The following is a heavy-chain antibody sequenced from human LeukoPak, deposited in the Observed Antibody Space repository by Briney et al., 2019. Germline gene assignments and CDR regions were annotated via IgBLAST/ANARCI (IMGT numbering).Heavy chain of an antibody. D-gene: IGHD3-10*01. CDR2: LSGSGGST. V-gene: IGHV3-23*01. CDR1: GFTFSSYG. Sequence: GGTLRLSCAASGFTFSSYGMSWVRQAPGKGLEWVSALSGSGGSTYYADSVKGRFTISRDNSKNTLYLQMNSLRAEDTAVYYCARAKPKNMVRGLIMRRESRYYFDYWGQGTLVTVSS. J-gene: IGHJ4*02. CDR3: ARAKPKNMVRGLIMRRESRYYFDY.